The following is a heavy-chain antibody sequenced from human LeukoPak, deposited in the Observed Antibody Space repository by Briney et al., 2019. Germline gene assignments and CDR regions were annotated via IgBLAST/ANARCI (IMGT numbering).Heavy chain of an antibody. CDR1: GFTFSSYA. CDR2: IYSDNNT. CDR3: AKDETGVGYFDY. J-gene: IGHJ4*02. Sequence: PGGSLRLSCAASGFTFSSYAMSWVRQAPGKGLEWVSVIYSDNNTDYADSVKGRFTISRDNSKNSLYLQMNSLRTEDTALYYCAKDETGVGYFDYWGQGTLVTVSS. V-gene: IGHV3-23*03. D-gene: IGHD7-27*01.